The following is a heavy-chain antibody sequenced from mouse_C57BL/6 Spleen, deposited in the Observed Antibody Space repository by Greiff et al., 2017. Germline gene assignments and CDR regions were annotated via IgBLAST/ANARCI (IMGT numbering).Heavy chain of an antibody. CDR2: IYPGDGDT. CDR3: ASQLYYDYDGDFDY. CDR1: GYAFSSYW. D-gene: IGHD2-4*01. J-gene: IGHJ2*01. V-gene: IGHV1-80*01. Sequence: QVHVKQSGAELVKPGASVKISCKASGYAFSSYWMNWVKQRPGKGLEWIGQIYPGDGDTNYNGKFKGKATLTADKSSSTAYMQLSSLTSEDSAVYFCASQLYYDYDGDFDYWGQGTTLTVSS.